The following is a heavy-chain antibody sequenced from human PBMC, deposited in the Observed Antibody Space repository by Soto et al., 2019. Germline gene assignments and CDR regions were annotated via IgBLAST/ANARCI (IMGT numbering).Heavy chain of an antibody. CDR3: ARLIYSRSSGGWFDP. J-gene: IGHJ5*02. Sequence: EVQLVESGGGLVKPGGSLRLSCAASGFTFSSYSMNWVRQAPGKGLEWVSSISSSSSYIYYADSVKGRFTITRDNAKDLLYLQMNSLRAEDTAVYYCARLIYSRSSGGWFDPWGQGTLVIVSS. V-gene: IGHV3-21*01. CDR1: GFTFSSYS. CDR2: ISSSSSYI. D-gene: IGHD6-6*01.